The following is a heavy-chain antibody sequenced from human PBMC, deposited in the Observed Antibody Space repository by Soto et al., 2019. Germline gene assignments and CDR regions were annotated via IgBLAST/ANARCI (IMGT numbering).Heavy chain of an antibody. CDR2: ISAHNGNT. V-gene: IGHV1-18*01. D-gene: IGHD1-1*01. CDR1: GYAFTTYG. CDR3: ARGRYGDY. Sequence: QVHLVQSGAEVKKPGASVKVSCKGSGYAFTTYGITWVRQAPGQGLEWMGWISAHNGNTHYAQKLQGRVTVTRDTSTSTAYMELRSLRSGDPAVYYFARGRYGDYWGQGALVTVSS. J-gene: IGHJ4*02.